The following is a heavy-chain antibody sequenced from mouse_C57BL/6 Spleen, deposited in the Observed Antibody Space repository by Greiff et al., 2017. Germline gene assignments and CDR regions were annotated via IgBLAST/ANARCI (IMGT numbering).Heavy chain of an antibody. J-gene: IGHJ1*03. Sequence: DVMLVESGGGLVKPGGSLKLSCAASGFTFSDYGMHWVRQAPEKGLEWVAYISSGSSTIYYADTVKGRFTISRDNAKNTLFLQMTSLRSEETAMYYCATIYYYGSSYGWYFDVWGTGTTVTVSS. CDR2: ISSGSSTI. CDR1: GFTFSDYG. CDR3: ATIYYYGSSYGWYFDV. D-gene: IGHD1-1*01. V-gene: IGHV5-17*01.